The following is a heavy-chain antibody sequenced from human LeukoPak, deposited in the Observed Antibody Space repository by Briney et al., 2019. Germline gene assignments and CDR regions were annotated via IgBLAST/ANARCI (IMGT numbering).Heavy chain of an antibody. J-gene: IGHJ3*01. CDR2: IIPLVETP. CDR1: GGTFSSDE. D-gene: IGHD2-15*01. Sequence: ASVRVSCKASGGTFSSDEIHWVRQAPGQGPEWLGRIIPLVETPNYSQSLQGRVTITADKSTSTAYMELSSLKFEDTAIYYCARGQRWQAFDVWGQGTMVTVSS. CDR3: ARGQRWQAFDV. V-gene: IGHV1-69*04.